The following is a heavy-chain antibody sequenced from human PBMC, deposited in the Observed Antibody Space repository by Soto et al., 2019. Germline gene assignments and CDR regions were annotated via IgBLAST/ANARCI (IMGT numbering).Heavy chain of an antibody. D-gene: IGHD2-15*01. V-gene: IGHV6-1*01. CDR2: TYYRSKWYT. Sequence: QSQTLSLTCAISGDSVSSNSAAWNWIRQSPSRGLEWLGRTYYRSKWYTDYAVSVQTRITINPDTSKNQFSLQLNSVTPEDTAVYYCTRAPRIPTYFDSWGQGTLVTVSS. J-gene: IGHJ4*02. CDR1: GDSVSSNSAA. CDR3: TRAPRIPTYFDS.